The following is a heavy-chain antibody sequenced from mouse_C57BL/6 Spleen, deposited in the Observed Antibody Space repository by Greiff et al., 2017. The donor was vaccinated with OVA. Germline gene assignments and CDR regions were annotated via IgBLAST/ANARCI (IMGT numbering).Heavy chain of an antibody. CDR2: IWSGGST. D-gene: IGHD1-1*01. CDR1: GFSLTSYG. CDR3: SRLSATVSDY. J-gene: IGHJ2*01. V-gene: IGHV2-2*01. Sequence: VQLQQSGPGLVQPSQSLSITCTVSGFSLTSYGVHWVRQSPGQGLEWLGVIWSGGSTDYNAAFISRLSISKDNSKSQVFFKMNSLQADDTAIYYCSRLSATVSDYWGQGTTLTVSS.